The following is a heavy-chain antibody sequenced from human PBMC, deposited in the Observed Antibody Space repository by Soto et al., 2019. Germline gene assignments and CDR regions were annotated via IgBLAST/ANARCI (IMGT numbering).Heavy chain of an antibody. Sequence: EARLVESGGGLIQPGGSLRLSCAASGSGVSNNYLTWVRQAPGKGLEWVSIIYTGGTPYYTDSVKGRFTISRDNSKNTLYLQMSSLRVEDTAIYYCAKEGGGHGGFFDLWGQGTLVTVSS. D-gene: IGHD5-12*01. V-gene: IGHV3-53*01. J-gene: IGHJ4*02. CDR2: IYTGGTP. CDR3: AKEGGGHGGFFDL. CDR1: GSGVSNNY.